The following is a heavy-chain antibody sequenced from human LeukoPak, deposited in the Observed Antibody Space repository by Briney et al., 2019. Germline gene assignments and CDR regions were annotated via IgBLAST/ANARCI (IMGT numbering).Heavy chain of an antibody. CDR1: GFTFSSYS. CDR2: ISSSSSYI. V-gene: IGHV3-21*01. J-gene: IGHJ4*02. Sequence: PGGSLRLSCAASGFTFSSYSMSWVRQAPGRGLEWVSFISSSSSYIYYADSVKGRFTISRDNAKNSLYLQMNSLRAEDTAVYYCARSPSADSWSGENFLPLTFKTYYFDYWGQGTLVTVSS. D-gene: IGHD3-3*01. CDR3: ARSPSADSWSGENFLPLTFKTYYFDY.